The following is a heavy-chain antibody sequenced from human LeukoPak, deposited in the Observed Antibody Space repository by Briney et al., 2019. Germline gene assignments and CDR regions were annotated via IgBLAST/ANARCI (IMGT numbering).Heavy chain of an antibody. CDR2: ISSSSSYI. J-gene: IGHJ4*02. CDR3: ARDSPIVGATERCFDY. CDR1: GFTFSSYS. V-gene: IGHV3-21*01. D-gene: IGHD1-26*01. Sequence: GGSLRLSCAASGFTFSSYSMNWVRQAPGKGLEWVSSISSSSSYIYYADSVKGRFTISRDNAKNSLYLQMNSLRAEDTAVYYCARDSPIVGATERCFDYWGQGTLVTVSS.